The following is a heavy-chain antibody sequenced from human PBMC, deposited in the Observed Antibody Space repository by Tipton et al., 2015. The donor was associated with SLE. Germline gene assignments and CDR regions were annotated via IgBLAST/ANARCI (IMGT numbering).Heavy chain of an antibody. J-gene: IGHJ4*02. Sequence: QVQLVQSGPEVKKPGASVKVSCKASGNTFTTYDINWVRQATGQGLEWMGWMNPNSGNTGYAQKFQGRVAMTRNTSISTAYMELSSLTSEDTAVYFCANLAVTGQDYWGQGTLVTVSS. D-gene: IGHD6-19*01. CDR2: MNPNSGNT. V-gene: IGHV1-8*01. CDR3: ANLAVTGQDY. CDR1: GNTFTTYD.